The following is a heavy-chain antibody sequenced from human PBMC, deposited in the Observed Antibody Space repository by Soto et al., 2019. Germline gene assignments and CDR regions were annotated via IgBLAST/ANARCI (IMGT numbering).Heavy chain of an antibody. CDR3: ARGEQYSGRIFDY. D-gene: IGHD1-26*01. Sequence: PSQTLSLTCVITGDSVSSNSAGWSWVRQSPSRGLEWLGRTYYRSKWYYEYAVSVRGRITINPDTSKNQYSLQLNSVTPEDTAVYSCARGEQYSGRIFDYWGQGTLVTVYS. J-gene: IGHJ4*01. CDR2: TYYRSKWYY. CDR1: GDSVSSNSAG. V-gene: IGHV6-1*01.